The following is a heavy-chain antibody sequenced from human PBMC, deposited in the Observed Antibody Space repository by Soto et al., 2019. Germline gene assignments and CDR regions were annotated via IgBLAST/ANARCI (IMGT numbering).Heavy chain of an antibody. CDR3: ARDLYPLAYYFDF. CDR1: GYTFTNHG. CDR2: ISGHNGNT. J-gene: IGHJ4*02. V-gene: IGHV1-18*04. Sequence: GXSVKGSCQASGYTFTNHGISWVRQAPGQGLEWLGWISGHNGNTKYAQRLKGRVTMTADTSTSTAYMELRSLRSDDTAVYYCARDLYPLAYYFDFWGQGTLVTVSS. D-gene: IGHD2-8*01.